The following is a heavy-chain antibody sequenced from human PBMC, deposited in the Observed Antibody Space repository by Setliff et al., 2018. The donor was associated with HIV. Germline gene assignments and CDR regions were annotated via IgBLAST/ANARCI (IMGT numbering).Heavy chain of an antibody. CDR3: ARGELLYYYYYGMDV. V-gene: IGHV4-34*01. D-gene: IGHD1-26*01. Sequence: SETLSLTCAVYGGSFSGYYWSWIRQPPGKGLEWIGEINHSGSTNYNPSLKSRVTISVDTSENQFSLKLSSVTAADTAVYYCARGELLYYYYYGMDVWGQGTTVTVSS. J-gene: IGHJ6*02. CDR2: INHSGST. CDR1: GGSFSGYY.